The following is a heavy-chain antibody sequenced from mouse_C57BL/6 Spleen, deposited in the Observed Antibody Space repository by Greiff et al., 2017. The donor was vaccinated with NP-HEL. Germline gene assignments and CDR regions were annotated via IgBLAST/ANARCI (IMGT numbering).Heavy chain of an antibody. J-gene: IGHJ2*01. D-gene: IGHD3-2*02. CDR2: IDTNSGGT. Sequence: VQLQQPGAELVKPGASVKLSCKASGYTFTSYWMHWVKQRPGRGLEWIGRIDTNSGGTKYNEKFKSKATLTVDKPTSTAYMHLSSLTSEDSAVYYCARWRAQAHFDYWGQGTTLTVSS. CDR3: ARWRAQAHFDY. CDR1: GYTFTSYW. V-gene: IGHV1-72*01.